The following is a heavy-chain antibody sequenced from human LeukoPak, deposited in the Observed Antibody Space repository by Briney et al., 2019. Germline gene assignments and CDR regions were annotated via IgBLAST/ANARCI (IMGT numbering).Heavy chain of an antibody. J-gene: IGHJ4*02. Sequence: GGSLRLSCAASGFTFDDYGMSWVRQPPGKGLEWVSAISGSGGSTYYADSVKGRFTISRDNSKNTLYLHMNSLRAEDTAVYYCAKEGPLTGTDPFDYWGQGTLVTVSS. CDR3: AKEGPLTGTDPFDY. CDR1: GFTFDDYG. CDR2: ISGSGGST. D-gene: IGHD1-7*01. V-gene: IGHV3-23*01.